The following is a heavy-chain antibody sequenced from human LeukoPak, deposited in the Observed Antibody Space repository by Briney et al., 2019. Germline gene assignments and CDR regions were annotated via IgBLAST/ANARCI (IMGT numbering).Heavy chain of an antibody. CDR3: ARLHGSYYGSGSIECLKYYFDY. D-gene: IGHD3-10*01. CDR2: IYYSGST. J-gene: IGHJ4*02. CDR1: GGSISSSSYY. Sequence: SETLSLTCTVSGGSISSSSYYWCWIRQPPGKGLEWIGSIYYSGSTYYNPSLKSRVTISVDTSKNQFSLKLSSVTAADTAVYYCARLHGSYYGSGSIECLKYYFDYWGQGTLVTVSS. V-gene: IGHV4-39*01.